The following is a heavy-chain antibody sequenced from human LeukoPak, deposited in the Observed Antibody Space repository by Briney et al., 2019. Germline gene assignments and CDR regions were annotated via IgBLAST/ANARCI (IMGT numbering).Heavy chain of an antibody. D-gene: IGHD3-10*01. CDR1: GGSISTYY. Sequence: SETLSLTCTVSGGSISTYYWSWIRQPPGEGLEWIGYIYYSGSANYNPSLKSRVTISVDTFKNQFSLRLSSVTAADTAVYYCARSYGSGNYFDYWGQGTLVTVSS. CDR3: ARSYGSGNYFDY. J-gene: IGHJ4*02. V-gene: IGHV4-59*01. CDR2: IYYSGSA.